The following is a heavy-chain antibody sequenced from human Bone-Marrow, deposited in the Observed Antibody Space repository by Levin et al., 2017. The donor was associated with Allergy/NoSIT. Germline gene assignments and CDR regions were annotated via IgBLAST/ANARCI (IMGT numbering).Heavy chain of an antibody. D-gene: IGHD2-2*01. J-gene: IGHJ4*02. CDR3: AKFGCSSTSCEFDY. Sequence: SCAASGFTFSSYAMSWVRQAPGKGLEWVSAISGSGGSTYYADSVKGRFTISRDNSKNTLYLQMNSLRAEDTAVYYCAKFGCSSTSCEFDYWGQGTLVTVSS. V-gene: IGHV3-23*01. CDR1: GFTFSSYA. CDR2: ISGSGGST.